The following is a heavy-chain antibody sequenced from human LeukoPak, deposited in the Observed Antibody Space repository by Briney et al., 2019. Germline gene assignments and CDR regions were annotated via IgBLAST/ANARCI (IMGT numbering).Heavy chain of an antibody. Sequence: PGRSLRLSCAASGFTFDDYAMHWVRQAPGKGLEWVSSISWNSDSIDYVDSVKGRFIISRDNAKSSLYLQMNSLRAEDTALYYCAKDIEDYVSAFDIRGQGTMVVVSS. J-gene: IGHJ3*02. CDR1: GFTFDDYA. CDR3: AKDIEDYVSAFDI. D-gene: IGHD4-17*01. CDR2: ISWNSDSI. V-gene: IGHV3-9*01.